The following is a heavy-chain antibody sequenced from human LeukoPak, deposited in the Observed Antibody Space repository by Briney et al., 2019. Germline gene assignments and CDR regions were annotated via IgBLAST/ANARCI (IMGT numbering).Heavy chain of an antibody. J-gene: IGHJ4*02. CDR2: IYHSGST. CDR3: ASPGVGTGDGTRFDY. Sequence: SETLSLTFVVSGYSISSGYYWGWIRQPPGKVLEWIGSIYHSGSTYCNPSLQSRVTISVDTSKNQFSLKLSSVTAADTAVYYCASPGVGTGDGTRFDYWGQGTLVTVSS. V-gene: IGHV4-38-2*01. D-gene: IGHD7-27*01. CDR1: GYSISSGYY.